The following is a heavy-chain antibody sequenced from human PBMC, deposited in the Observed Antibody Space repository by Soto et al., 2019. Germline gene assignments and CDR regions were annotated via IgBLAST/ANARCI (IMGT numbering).Heavy chain of an antibody. V-gene: IGHV3-23*01. J-gene: IGHJ6*02. D-gene: IGHD2-2*01. CDR2: ISGSGGST. CDR1: GFTFSSYA. Sequence: GGSLRLSCAASGFTFSSYAMSWVRQAPGKGLEWVSAISGSGGSTYYADSVKGRFTISRDNSKNTLYLQMNSLRAEDTAVYYCAKDQRIVVVPAASYGMDVWGQGTTVTVSS. CDR3: AKDQRIVVVPAASYGMDV.